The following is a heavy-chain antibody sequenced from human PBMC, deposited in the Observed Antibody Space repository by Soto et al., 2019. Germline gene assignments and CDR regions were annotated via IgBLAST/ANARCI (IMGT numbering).Heavy chain of an antibody. CDR3: AREGGYYDSSGYYYQPDAFDI. J-gene: IGHJ3*02. D-gene: IGHD3-22*01. Sequence: GESLKISCAASGFTFSSYWMHWVRQAPGKGLVWVSRINSDGSSTSYADSVKGRFTISRDNAKNTLYLQMNSLRAEDTAVYYCAREGGYYDSSGYYYQPDAFDIWGQGTIVTVSS. CDR1: GFTFSSYW. CDR2: INSDGSST. V-gene: IGHV3-74*01.